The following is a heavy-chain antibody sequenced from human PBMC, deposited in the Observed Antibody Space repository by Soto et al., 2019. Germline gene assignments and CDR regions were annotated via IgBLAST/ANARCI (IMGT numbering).Heavy chain of an antibody. Sequence: GGSLRLSCAASGFTFSSYWMHWVRQAPGKGLVWVSRMNSDGSSTSYADSVKGRFTISRDNAKNTLYLQMNSLRAEDTAVYYCARGLYYYVQVWGQGTLVTVSS. J-gene: IGHJ4*02. CDR1: GFTFSSYW. CDR3: ARGLYYYVQV. D-gene: IGHD3-10*02. CDR2: MNSDGSST. V-gene: IGHV3-74*01.